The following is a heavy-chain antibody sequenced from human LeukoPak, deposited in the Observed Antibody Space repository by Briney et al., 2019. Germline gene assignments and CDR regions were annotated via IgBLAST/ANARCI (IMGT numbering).Heavy chain of an antibody. CDR2: FDPEDGET. CDR1: GYTLTELS. Sequence: GASVKVSCKVSGYTLTELSMHWVRQAPGKGLEWMGGFDPEDGETIYAQKFQGRVTMTEDTSTDTAYMELSSLRSEDTAVYYCATAKALSAQFEWEPGCFDYWGQGTLVTVSS. J-gene: IGHJ4*02. V-gene: IGHV1-24*01. CDR3: ATAKALSAQFEWEPGCFDY. D-gene: IGHD1-26*01.